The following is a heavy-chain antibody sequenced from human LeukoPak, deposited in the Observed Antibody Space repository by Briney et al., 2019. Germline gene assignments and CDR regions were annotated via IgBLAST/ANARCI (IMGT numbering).Heavy chain of an antibody. CDR3: ARRSLYSSPR. V-gene: IGHV4-39*01. CDR2: FYYGGTT. D-gene: IGHD4-11*01. Sequence: PSETLSLTCTVSDDSISSSSYYWAWIRQPPGKGLEWIGSFYYGGTTHYSPSLKSRVTVAVDTSRNQFSLRLSSVGAEDTAVYCARRSLYSSPRWGQGTLVTVSS. J-gene: IGHJ4*02. CDR1: DDSISSSSYY.